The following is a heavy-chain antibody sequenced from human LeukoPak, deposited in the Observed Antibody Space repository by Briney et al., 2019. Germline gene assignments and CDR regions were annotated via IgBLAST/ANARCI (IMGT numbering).Heavy chain of an antibody. J-gene: IGHJ3*02. D-gene: IGHD5-12*01. V-gene: IGHV3-21*01. CDR1: GFSFSTYN. CDR2: ISSSSSYI. CDR3: ARVGVTIFDI. Sequence: PGGSLRLSCAASGFSFSTYNINWVRQAPGKGLEWVSSISSSSSYIYYADSVKGRFTISRDNAKNTLYLQMNSLRGEDTAVYYCARVGVTIFDIWGQGTMVAVSS.